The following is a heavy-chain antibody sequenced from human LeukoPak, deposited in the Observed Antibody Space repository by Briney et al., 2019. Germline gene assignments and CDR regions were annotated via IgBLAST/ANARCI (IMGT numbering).Heavy chain of an antibody. CDR1: GGSISSSSYY. Sequence: SETLSLTCTVSGGSISSSSYYWGWIRQPPGKGLEWIGSIYYSGSTYYNPSLKSRVTISVDTSKNQFSLKLSSVTAADTAVYYCARRYFYGIFDYWGQGTLVTVSS. D-gene: IGHD1-26*01. CDR3: ARRYFYGIFDY. V-gene: IGHV4-39*01. J-gene: IGHJ4*02. CDR2: IYYSGST.